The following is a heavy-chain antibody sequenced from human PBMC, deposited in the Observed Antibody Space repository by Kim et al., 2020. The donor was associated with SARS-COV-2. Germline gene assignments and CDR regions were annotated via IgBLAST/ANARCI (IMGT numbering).Heavy chain of an antibody. V-gene: IGHV5-51*01. J-gene: IGHJ4*02. Sequence: YSPSVQGQVTISADKSISTAYLQWSSLKASDTAMYYCARGAYTAMGKFDYWGQGTLVTVSS. D-gene: IGHD5-18*01. CDR3: ARGAYTAMGKFDY.